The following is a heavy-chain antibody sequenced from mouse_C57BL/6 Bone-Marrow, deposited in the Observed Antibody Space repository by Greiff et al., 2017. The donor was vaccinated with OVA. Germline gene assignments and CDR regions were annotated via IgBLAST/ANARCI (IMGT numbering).Heavy chain of an antibody. CDR3: ARWLLRGAWFAY. CDR2: IYPGDGDT. CDR1: GYAFSSSW. Sequence: QVQLQQSGPELVKPGASVKISCKASGYAFSSSWMYWVKQRPGKGLEWIGRIYPGDGDTNYNGKFKGKATLTADKSSSTAYMQLSSLTSEDSAIYYCARWLLRGAWFAYWGQGTLVTVSA. J-gene: IGHJ3*01. V-gene: IGHV1-82*01. D-gene: IGHD2-3*01.